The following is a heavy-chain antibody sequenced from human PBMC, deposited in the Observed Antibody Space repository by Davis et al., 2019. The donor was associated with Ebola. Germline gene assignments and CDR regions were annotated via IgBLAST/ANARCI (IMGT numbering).Heavy chain of an antibody. Sequence: SETLSLTCAVSGGSFSGYYWSWIRQPPGKGLEWIGEINHSGSTNYNPSLKSRVTISVDTSKNQFSLKLSSVTAADTAVYYCVRRPGSGWPNWFDPWGQGTLVTVSS. CDR1: GGSFSGYY. CDR3: VRRPGSGWPNWFDP. D-gene: IGHD6-19*01. V-gene: IGHV4-34*01. J-gene: IGHJ5*02. CDR2: INHSGST.